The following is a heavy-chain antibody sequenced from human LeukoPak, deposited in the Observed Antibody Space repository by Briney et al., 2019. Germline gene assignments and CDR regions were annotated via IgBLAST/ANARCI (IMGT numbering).Heavy chain of an antibody. CDR2: IIPIFGTA. Sequence: ASVKVPCKASGGTFSSYAISWGRQAPGQGLEWMGGIIPIFGTANYAQKFQGRVTITTDESTSTAYMELSSLRSEDTAVYYCARGRSNYDSPYYMDVWGKGTTVTVSS. D-gene: IGHD3-22*01. CDR1: GGTFSSYA. CDR3: ARGRSNYDSPYYMDV. V-gene: IGHV1-69*05. J-gene: IGHJ6*03.